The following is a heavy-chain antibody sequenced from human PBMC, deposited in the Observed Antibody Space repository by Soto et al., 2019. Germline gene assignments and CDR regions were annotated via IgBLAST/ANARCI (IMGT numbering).Heavy chain of an antibody. D-gene: IGHD2-15*01. V-gene: IGHV1-8*01. CDR2: MNPNSGNT. CDR1: GYTFTSYD. CDR3: ARVPVGYCSGGSCETWFDP. Sequence: QVQLVQSGAEVKKPGASVKVSCKASGYTFTSYDINWVRQATGQGLEWMGWMNPNSGNTGYAQKFQGRVTMTRNTSISTAYMELSSLRSEDTAVYYCARVPVGYCSGGSCETWFDPWGQGTLVTVSS. J-gene: IGHJ5*02.